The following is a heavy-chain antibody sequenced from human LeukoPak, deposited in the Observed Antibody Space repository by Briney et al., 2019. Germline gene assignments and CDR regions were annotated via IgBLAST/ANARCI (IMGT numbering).Heavy chain of an antibody. CDR3: ARDLPREAVDY. Sequence: GGSLSFSCAASGFTFSDYYMSWIRQAPGKGLEWVSYISSSGSTIFYADSVKGRFTISRDNAKNSLYLQMNSLRAEDTSVYYCARDLPREAVDYWGQGTLGTVSS. J-gene: IGHJ4*02. D-gene: IGHD5-24*01. CDR1: GFTFSDYY. CDR2: ISSSGSTI. V-gene: IGHV3-11*04.